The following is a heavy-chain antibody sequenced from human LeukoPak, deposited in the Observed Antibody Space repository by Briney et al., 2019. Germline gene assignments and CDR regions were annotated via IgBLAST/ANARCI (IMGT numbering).Heavy chain of an antibody. J-gene: IGHJ5*02. Sequence: SETLSLTCTVSGGSISSYYWSWIRQPAGQGLEWIGRIYTSGSTNYNPSLKSRVTMSVDTSKNQFSLKLSSVTAADTAVYYCAREPARLLVPAAIYNWFDPWGQGTLVTVSS. D-gene: IGHD2-2*01. CDR3: AREPARLLVPAAIYNWFDP. CDR2: IYTSGST. V-gene: IGHV4-4*07. CDR1: GGSISSYY.